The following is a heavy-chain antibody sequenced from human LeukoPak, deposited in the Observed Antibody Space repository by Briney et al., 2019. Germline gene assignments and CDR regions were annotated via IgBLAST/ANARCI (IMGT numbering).Heavy chain of an antibody. CDR1: GYTFTDYY. J-gene: IGHJ4*02. CDR3: ARPNYRSIAARPGFDY. D-gene: IGHD6-6*01. Sequence: GASVKVSCKASGYTFTDYYMHWVRQAPGQGLEWMGWINPNSGGTNYAQKFQGRVTMTRDTSISTAYMELSRLRSDDTAVYYCARPNYRSIAARPGFDYWGQGTLVTVSS. CDR2: INPNSGGT. V-gene: IGHV1-2*02.